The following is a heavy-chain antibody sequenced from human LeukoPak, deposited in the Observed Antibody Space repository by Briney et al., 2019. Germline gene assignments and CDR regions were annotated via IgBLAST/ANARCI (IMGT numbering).Heavy chain of an antibody. CDR1: GYTFTGYY. V-gene: IGHV1-2*02. CDR3: ARGGSQLPRFDY. D-gene: IGHD1-26*01. J-gene: IGHJ4*02. CDR2: INPNSGGT. Sequence: ASVNVSCKASGYTFTGYYMHWVRQAAGQGLEWMGWINPNSGGTNYPQMFQGRVTMTRDQSISTAYLDLSRLRSDDTAVYYCARGGSQLPRFDYWGQGTLVTVSS.